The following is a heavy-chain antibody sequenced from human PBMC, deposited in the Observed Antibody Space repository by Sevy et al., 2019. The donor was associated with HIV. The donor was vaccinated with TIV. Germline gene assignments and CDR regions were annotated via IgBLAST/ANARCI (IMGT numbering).Heavy chain of an antibody. Sequence: GGSLRLSCAASGFTFSSYAMYWVRQAPGKGLEWVAVISYDGSNKYYADSVKGRFTISRDNSKNTLYLQMNSLRAEDTAVYYCARDELAGIAVAGSIDYWGQGTLVTVSS. V-gene: IGHV3-30-3*01. D-gene: IGHD6-19*01. CDR2: ISYDGSNK. CDR3: ARDELAGIAVAGSIDY. J-gene: IGHJ4*02. CDR1: GFTFSSYA.